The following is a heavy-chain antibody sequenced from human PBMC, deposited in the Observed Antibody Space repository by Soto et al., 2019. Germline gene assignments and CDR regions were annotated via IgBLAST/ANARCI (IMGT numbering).Heavy chain of an antibody. CDR3: ATEYYYDNSAYYYY. V-gene: IGHV1-24*01. Sequence: ASVKVSCKVSGYTLTELSMHWVRQAPGKGLAWMGGFDPEDGETIYAQKFQGRVTMTEDTSTDTAYMELSSLRSEDTAVYYCATEYYYDNSAYYYYWGQGTLVTVSS. CDR2: FDPEDGET. J-gene: IGHJ4*02. CDR1: GYTLTELS. D-gene: IGHD3-22*01.